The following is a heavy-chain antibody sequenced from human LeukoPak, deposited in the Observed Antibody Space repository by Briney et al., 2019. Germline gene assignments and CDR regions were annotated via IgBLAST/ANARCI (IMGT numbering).Heavy chain of an antibody. CDR1: GGSISSSSYY. CDR2: IYYSGST. Sequence: PSETLSLTCTVSGGSISSSSYYWGWIRQPPGKGLEWIGSIYYSGSTYYNPSLKSRVTISVDTSKNQFSLKLSSVTAADTAVYYCARTYYDSSGYYYLKKTHAFDIWGQGTMVTVSS. CDR3: ARTYYDSSGYYYLKKTHAFDI. D-gene: IGHD3-22*01. V-gene: IGHV4-39*07. J-gene: IGHJ3*02.